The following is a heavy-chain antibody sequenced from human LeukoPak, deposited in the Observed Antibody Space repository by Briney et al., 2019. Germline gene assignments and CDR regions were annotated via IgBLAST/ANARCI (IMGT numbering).Heavy chain of an antibody. V-gene: IGHV4-61*08. CDR1: DGSISSGDYY. CDR3: ARGYDPFDY. D-gene: IGHD3-3*01. J-gene: IGHJ4*02. Sequence: PSQTLSLTCTVSDGSISSGDYYWSWIRQPPGKGLEWIGYIYYSGSTNYNPSLKSRVTISVDTSKNQFSLRLSSVTAADTAMYYCARGYDPFDYWGQGTLVTVSS. CDR2: IYYSGST.